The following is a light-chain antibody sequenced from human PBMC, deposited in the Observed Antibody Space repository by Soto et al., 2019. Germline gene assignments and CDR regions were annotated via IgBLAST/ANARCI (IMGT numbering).Light chain of an antibody. CDR2: DTS. V-gene: IGKV3-15*01. Sequence: EIVVTQSPATLSVSPGERVTLSCRASQSVSSSLAWYQQRPGQAPRLLIYDTSTRAAGIAARFSGSGSGTEFTLTISSLQSEDSAVYYCQQYVHWPPGAFGQGTTVGIK. CDR1: QSVSSS. J-gene: IGKJ1*01. CDR3: QQYVHWPPGA.